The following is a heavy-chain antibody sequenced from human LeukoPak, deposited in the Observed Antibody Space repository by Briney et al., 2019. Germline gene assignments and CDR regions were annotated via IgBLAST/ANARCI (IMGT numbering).Heavy chain of an antibody. D-gene: IGHD1-26*01. CDR2: ISSSGSTL. V-gene: IGHV3-48*03. J-gene: IGHJ6*03. Sequence: GGSLRLSCAASGFTFSSYEMIWVRQAPGKGLEWVSYISSSGSTLYYADSVKGRFTISRDNAKNSLYLQMNSLRAEDTAVYYCARDPYSGSYGNYYYYFMDVWGKGTTVTISS. CDR1: GFTFSSYE. CDR3: ARDPYSGSYGNYYYYFMDV.